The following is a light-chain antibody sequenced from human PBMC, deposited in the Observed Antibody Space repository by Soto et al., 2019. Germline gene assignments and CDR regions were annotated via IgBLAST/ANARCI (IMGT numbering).Light chain of an antibody. CDR3: MQSTQLPPT. V-gene: IGKV2D-29*02. J-gene: IGKJ5*01. CDR2: EVS. CDR1: HSLLHITGETF. Sequence: DVVMTQTPLSLSVATGQPASISCKSSHSLLHITGETFLFWYLQKPGQSPQLLIYEVSTRVSGVPDRFSGSGSGTDFTLEISRVETDDVGIYYCMQSTQLPPTFGQGTRL.